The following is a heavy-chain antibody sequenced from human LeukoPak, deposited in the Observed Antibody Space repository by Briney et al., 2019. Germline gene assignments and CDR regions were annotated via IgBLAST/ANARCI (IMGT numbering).Heavy chain of an antibody. CDR3: RGWSGYSRENDY. CDR1: GFTFSGSA. Sequence: GGSLRLSCAASGFTFSGSAMHWVRQASGKGLEWVGRIRSKANSYATAYAAPVKGRFTISRDDSKNTAYLQMNSLKTEDTAVYYCRGWSGYSRENDYWGQGTLVTVSS. D-gene: IGHD3-3*01. V-gene: IGHV3-73*01. CDR2: IRSKANSYAT. J-gene: IGHJ4*02.